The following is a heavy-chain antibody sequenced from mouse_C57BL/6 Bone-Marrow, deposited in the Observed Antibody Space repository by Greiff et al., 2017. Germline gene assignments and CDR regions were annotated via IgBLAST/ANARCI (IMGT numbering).Heavy chain of an antibody. CDR1: GFTFSSYA. CDR2: ISSGGDYI. D-gene: IGHD2-12*01. V-gene: IGHV5-9-1*02. J-gene: IGHJ3*01. CDR3: TRDLDYSSAAWFAY. Sequence: EVKLVESGEGLVKPGGSLKLSCAASGFTFSSYAMSWVRQTPEKRLEWVAYISSGGDYIYYADTVKGRFTISRDNARNPLYLQMSSRKSEDTAMYYCTRDLDYSSAAWFAYRGQGTLVTVSA.